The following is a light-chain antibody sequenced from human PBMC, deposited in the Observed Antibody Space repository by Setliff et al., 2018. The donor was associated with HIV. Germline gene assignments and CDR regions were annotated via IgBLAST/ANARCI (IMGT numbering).Light chain of an antibody. CDR1: SSDVGSYNL. CDR3: SSYTSITTVV. V-gene: IGLV2-14*02. Sequence: QSALAQPASVSGSPGQSITISCTGTSSDVGSYNLVSWYQQHPDKAPKLIISEGNKRPSGVSNRFSGSKSGNTAFLTISGLQADDEADYYCSSYTSITTVVFGGGTKVTVL. J-gene: IGLJ2*01. CDR2: EGN.